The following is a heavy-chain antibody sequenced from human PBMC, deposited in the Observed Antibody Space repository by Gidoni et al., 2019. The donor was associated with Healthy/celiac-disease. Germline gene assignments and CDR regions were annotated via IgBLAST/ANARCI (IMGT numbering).Heavy chain of an antibody. CDR2: INHSGST. Sequence: QVQLQQWGAGLLKPSETLSLTCAVSGASFSGYYLSWIRPPPGKGLEWTGEINHSGSTNYNPSVKSRVTISVDTAKNQCSLKMSSVTAEETAVYYCARGPLIHPASFTIVGGVSKTCFDYWGQGTLVTVSS. J-gene: IGHJ4*02. D-gene: IGHD3-3*01. CDR1: GASFSGYY. V-gene: IGHV4-34*01. CDR3: ARGPLIHPASFTIVGGVSKTCFDY.